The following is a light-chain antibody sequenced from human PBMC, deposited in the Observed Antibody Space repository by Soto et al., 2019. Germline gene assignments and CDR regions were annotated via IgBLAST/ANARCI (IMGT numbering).Light chain of an antibody. V-gene: IGKV3-20*01. CDR3: QHYGSSTWT. CDR2: GAS. CDR1: QSVSSTY. Sequence: EIVLTQSPGTLSLSPGEGATLSCRASQSVSSTYLAWYQQKPGQAPRLLIYGASSRATGIPDRFSGSGSGTGFTLTISRLEPEDFAVYYCQHYGSSTWTFGQGTKVEIK. J-gene: IGKJ1*01.